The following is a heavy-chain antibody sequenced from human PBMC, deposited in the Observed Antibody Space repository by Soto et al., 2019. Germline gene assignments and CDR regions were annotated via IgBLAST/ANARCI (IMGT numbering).Heavy chain of an antibody. CDR3: ARDETLSLYDSSGYPGAFDI. Sequence: TSETLSLTCTVSGGSISSGGYYWSWIRQHPGKGLEWIGYIYYSGSTYYNPSLKSRVTISVDTSKNQFSLKLSSVTAADTAVYYCARDETLSLYDSSGYPGAFDIWGQGTMVTVSS. CDR1: GGSISSGGYY. D-gene: IGHD3-22*01. V-gene: IGHV4-31*03. J-gene: IGHJ3*02. CDR2: IYYSGST.